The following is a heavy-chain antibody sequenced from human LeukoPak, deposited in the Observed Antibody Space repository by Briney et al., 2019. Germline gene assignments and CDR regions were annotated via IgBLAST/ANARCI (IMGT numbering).Heavy chain of an antibody. Sequence: GGSLRLSCAASGFTFSSNDMNWVRQAPGKGLEWVSSISSSSSYIYYADSVKGRFTISRDNARNSLYLQMNSLRAEDTALYYCARDPPGRLGYSPFDFWGQGTPVTVSS. CDR3: ARDPPGRLGYSPFDF. CDR1: GFTFSSND. J-gene: IGHJ4*02. CDR2: ISSSSSYI. V-gene: IGHV3-21*06. D-gene: IGHD5-24*01.